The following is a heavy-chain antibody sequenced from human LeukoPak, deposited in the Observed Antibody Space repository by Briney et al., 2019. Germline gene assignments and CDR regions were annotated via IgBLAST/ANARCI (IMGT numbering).Heavy chain of an antibody. CDR3: ARPRPDYGGNANDAFDI. D-gene: IGHD4-23*01. V-gene: IGHV1-69*13. Sequence: SVKVSCKASGGTFSSYAISWVRQAPGQGLEWMGGIIPIFGTANYAQKFQGRVTITADESTSTAYVELSSLRSEDTAVYYCARPRPDYGGNANDAFDIWGQGTMVTVSS. CDR2: IIPIFGTA. CDR1: GGTFSSYA. J-gene: IGHJ3*02.